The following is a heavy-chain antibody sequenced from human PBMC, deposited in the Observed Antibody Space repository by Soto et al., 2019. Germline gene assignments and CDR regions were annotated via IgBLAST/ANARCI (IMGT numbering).Heavy chain of an antibody. J-gene: IGHJ4*02. V-gene: IGHV1-18*01. D-gene: IGHD3-22*01. Sequence: APVKVSCKASGYTFTSYGISWVRQAPGQGLEWMGWISAYNGNTNYAQKLQGRVTMTTDTSTSTAYMELRSLRSDDTAVYYCARAKTTRITMIVVAAPLDYWGQGTLVTVSS. CDR3: ARAKTTRITMIVVAAPLDY. CDR1: GYTFTSYG. CDR2: ISAYNGNT.